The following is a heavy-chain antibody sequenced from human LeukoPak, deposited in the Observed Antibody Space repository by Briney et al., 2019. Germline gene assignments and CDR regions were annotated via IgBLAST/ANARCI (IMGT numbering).Heavy chain of an antibody. CDR1: GYTFTGYY. Sequence: GASVKVSCKASGYTFTGYYMHWVRQAPGQGLEWMGWINPNSGDTKYAQKFQGRVTMTRDTSISTAYLELSSLRSDDTAVYYCARPNYDFWSGYPYYYYYYMDVWGKGTTVTVSS. CDR3: ARPNYDFWSGYPYYYYYYMDV. V-gene: IGHV1-2*02. D-gene: IGHD3-3*01. CDR2: INPNSGDT. J-gene: IGHJ6*03.